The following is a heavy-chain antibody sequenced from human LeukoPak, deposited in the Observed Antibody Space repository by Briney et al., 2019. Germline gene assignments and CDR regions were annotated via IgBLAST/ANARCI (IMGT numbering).Heavy chain of an antibody. J-gene: IGHJ4*02. Sequence: ASVKVSCKASGYTFTSYYMHWVRQAPGQGLEWMGIINPSGGSTSYAQKFQGRVTMTRDTSTSTVYVELSSLRSEDTAVYYCARDRRGITTVTTAWDYWGQGTLVTVSS. CDR1: GYTFTSYY. V-gene: IGHV1-46*01. CDR3: ARDRRGITTVTTAWDY. CDR2: INPSGGST. D-gene: IGHD4-17*01.